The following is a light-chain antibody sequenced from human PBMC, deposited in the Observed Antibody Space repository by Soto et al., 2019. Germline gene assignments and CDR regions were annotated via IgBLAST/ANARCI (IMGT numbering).Light chain of an antibody. Sequence: DIVLTQSPDSLAVSLGERATINCKSSQSVLYSSNNKNYLAWYQQKPGQPPKLLRSGASTRESGVPDRFSGSGSEQDLNLTVSSLKAEDRAVYYCQQSYSAPFTFGGGTKVEIK. CDR1: QSVLYSSNNKNY. CDR3: QQSYSAPFT. J-gene: IGKJ4*01. V-gene: IGKV4-1*01. CDR2: GAS.